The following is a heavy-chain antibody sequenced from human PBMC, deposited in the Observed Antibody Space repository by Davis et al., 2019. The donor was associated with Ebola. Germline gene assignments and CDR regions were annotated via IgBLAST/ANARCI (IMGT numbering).Heavy chain of an antibody. CDR3: ARDWYCTGGVCYPYNWFDP. V-gene: IGHV3-30*03. Sequence: PGGSLRLSCAASGFTFSSYGMHWVRQAPGKGLEWVAVISYDGSNKYYADSVKGRFTISRDNSKNTLYPQMNSLRAEDTAVYYCARDWYCTGGVCYPYNWFDPWGQGTLVTVSS. D-gene: IGHD2-8*02. J-gene: IGHJ5*02. CDR2: ISYDGSNK. CDR1: GFTFSSYG.